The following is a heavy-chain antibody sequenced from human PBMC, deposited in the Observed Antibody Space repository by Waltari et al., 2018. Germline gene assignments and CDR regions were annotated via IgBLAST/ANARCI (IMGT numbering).Heavy chain of an antibody. CDR3: ARGGSSWYRDAFDI. Sequence: QVQLVQSGAEVKKPGASVKVSCKASGYTFTGYYMHWVRQAPGQGLEWMGWINPNSGGKNNAKKFQGRVTRTRETSISTAYMELSRLRSDDTAVYYWARGGSSWYRDAFDIWGQGTMVTVSS. J-gene: IGHJ3*02. CDR2: INPNSGGK. CDR1: GYTFTGYY. D-gene: IGHD6-13*01. V-gene: IGHV1-2*02.